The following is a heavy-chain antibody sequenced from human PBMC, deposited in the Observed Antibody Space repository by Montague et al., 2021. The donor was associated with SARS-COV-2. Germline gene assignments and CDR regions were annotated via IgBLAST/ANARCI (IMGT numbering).Heavy chain of an antibody. CDR2: IYFTGKT. D-gene: IGHD1/OR15-1a*01. Sequence: SETLSLTCSVSGDSISRSHYFWAWIRQPPGIGLEWIGSIYFTGKTYYHPSLKSRVTISIDTSKNHSSLRLSSVTAADSAVFYCARWGLNNAFDIWGLGTMITISS. CDR3: ARWGLNNAFDI. CDR1: GDSISRSHYF. J-gene: IGHJ3*02. V-gene: IGHV4-39*02.